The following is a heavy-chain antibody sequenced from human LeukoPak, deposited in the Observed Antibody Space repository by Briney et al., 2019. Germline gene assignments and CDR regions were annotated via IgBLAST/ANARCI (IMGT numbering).Heavy chain of an antibody. J-gene: IGHJ4*02. D-gene: IGHD3-10*01. CDR3: ARSDSRFGELYYFDY. Sequence: ASVKVSCKASGYTFTSYGISWVRQAPGQGLEWMGWISAYNGNTNYAQKLQGRVTMTTDTSTSTAYMELRSLRSDDTAVYYCARSDSRFGELYYFDYWGQGTLVTVSS. V-gene: IGHV1-18*01. CDR1: GYTFTSYG. CDR2: ISAYNGNT.